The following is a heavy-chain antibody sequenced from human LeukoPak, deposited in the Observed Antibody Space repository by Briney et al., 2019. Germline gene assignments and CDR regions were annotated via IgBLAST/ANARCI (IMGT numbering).Heavy chain of an antibody. CDR1: GFSFSSYP. V-gene: IGHV3-15*01. CDR3: TTSGGNIVAAV. J-gene: IGHJ4*02. Sequence: GGSLRLSCAASGFSFSSYPMHWVRQAPGKGLEWVGRIKSKIDGGSADYAAPVKGRFTISRDDSKGTLYLQMNSLKTEDTVVYYCTTSGGNIVAAVWGQGTLVTVSS. D-gene: IGHD6-13*01. CDR2: IKSKIDGGSA.